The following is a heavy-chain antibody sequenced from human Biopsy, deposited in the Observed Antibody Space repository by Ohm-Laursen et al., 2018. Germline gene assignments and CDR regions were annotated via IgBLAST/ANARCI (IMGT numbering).Heavy chain of an antibody. CDR1: GVSINGGRYY. Sequence: SQTLSLTCTVSGVSINGGRYYWNWIRHHPGKGLEWIGNIFYSANTYYNPSLKSRVTISVDTSKNQLSLKLSYVTAADPAVYYCARLGSGDYFPTFFDFWGQGALVTVSS. V-gene: IGHV4-31*03. J-gene: IGHJ4*02. CDR3: ARLGSGDYFPTFFDF. CDR2: IFYSANT. D-gene: IGHD5-12*01.